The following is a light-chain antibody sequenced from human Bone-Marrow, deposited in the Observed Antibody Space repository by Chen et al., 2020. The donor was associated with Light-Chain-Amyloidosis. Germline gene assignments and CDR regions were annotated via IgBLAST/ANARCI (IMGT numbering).Light chain of an antibody. J-gene: IGKJ1*01. Sequence: DIQMTQSPSSVSASIGDRVTITCRASQDVASGVAWYQQKPGRAPKLLMYATSVLQSGVSLRFSGSGSGTDFSLTITSLQPEDLAVYYCQQASTYPPWTVGQGTKVEIK. CDR3: QQASTYPPWT. CDR2: ATS. CDR1: QDVASG. V-gene: IGKV1-12*01.